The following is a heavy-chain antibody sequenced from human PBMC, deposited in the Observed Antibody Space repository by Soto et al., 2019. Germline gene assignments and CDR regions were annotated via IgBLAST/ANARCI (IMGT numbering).Heavy chain of an antibody. CDR2: ISYDGSNK. D-gene: IGHD6-19*01. V-gene: IGHV3-30*18. J-gene: IGHJ4*02. CDR1: GFTFSSYG. Sequence: QVQLVESGGGVVQPGRSLRLSCAASGFTFSSYGMHWVRQAPGKGLEWVAVISYDGSNKYYADSVKGRFTISRDNSKNTLYLQMNSLRAEDTAVYYCAKDPSGLYSRGWPGGYWGQGTLVTVSS. CDR3: AKDPSGLYSRGWPGGY.